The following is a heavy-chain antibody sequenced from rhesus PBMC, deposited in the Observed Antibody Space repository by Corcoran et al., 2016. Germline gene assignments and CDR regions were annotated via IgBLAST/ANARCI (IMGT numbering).Heavy chain of an antibody. CDR2: IYGSGGGT. J-gene: IGHJ4*01. Sequence: QVQLQESGPGLVKPSETLSLTCAVSGGSISDDYYWSWIRQPPGRGLEWIGYIYGSGGGTNYNPSLKNRVTISIDTSKNQFFLKLSSVTAADTAVYYCARDLGYYSGSYYSFDYWGQGVLVTVSS. CDR1: GGSISDDYY. D-gene: IGHD3-16*01. V-gene: IGHV4-106*01. CDR3: ARDLGYYSGSYYSFDY.